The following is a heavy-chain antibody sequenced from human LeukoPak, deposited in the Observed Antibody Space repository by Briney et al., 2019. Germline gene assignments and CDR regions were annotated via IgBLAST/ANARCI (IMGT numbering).Heavy chain of an antibody. Sequence: GGSLRLSCAASGFTFSDYYMSWIRQAPGKGLEWVSYISSSGSTIYYADSVKGRFTISRDNAKNSLYLQMNSLRAEDTAVYYCARPPGSIYYYDSSGDDAFDIWGQGTMVTVSS. CDR2: ISSSGSTI. D-gene: IGHD3-22*01. J-gene: IGHJ3*02. CDR3: ARPPGSIYYYDSSGDDAFDI. CDR1: GFTFSDYY. V-gene: IGHV3-11*01.